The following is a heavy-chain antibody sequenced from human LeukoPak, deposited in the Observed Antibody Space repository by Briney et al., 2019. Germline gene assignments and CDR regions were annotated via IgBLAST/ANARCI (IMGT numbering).Heavy chain of an antibody. V-gene: IGHV3-23*01. D-gene: IGHD5-12*01. Sequence: PGGSLRLSCAASGFTFSNYAMNWVRQAPGKGLEWVSLISGSTGSTYYADSVKGRFSISRDNSKNTVYLQMNSLRVEDTAVYYCARRYSAYNFDYWGQGTLVTVSS. CDR1: GFTFSNYA. J-gene: IGHJ4*02. CDR2: ISGSTGST. CDR3: ARRYSAYNFDY.